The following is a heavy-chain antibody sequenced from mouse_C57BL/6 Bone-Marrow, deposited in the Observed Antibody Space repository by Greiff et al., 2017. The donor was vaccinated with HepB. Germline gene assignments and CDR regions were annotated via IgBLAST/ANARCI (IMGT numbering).Heavy chain of an antibody. CDR2: IDPENGDT. D-gene: IGHD1-1*01. CDR3: TTSYGSSYWFAY. Sequence: EVQLQESGAELVRPGASVKLSCTASGFNIKDDYMHWVKQRPEQGLEWIGWIDPENGDTEYASKFQGKATITADTSSNTAYLQLSSLTSEDTAVYYSTTSYGSSYWFAYWGQGTLVTVSA. J-gene: IGHJ3*01. V-gene: IGHV14-4*01. CDR1: GFNIKDDY.